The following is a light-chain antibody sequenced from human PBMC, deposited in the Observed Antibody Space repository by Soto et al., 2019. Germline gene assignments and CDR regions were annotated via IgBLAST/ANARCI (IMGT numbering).Light chain of an antibody. J-gene: IGKJ1*01. CDR3: QQYGSIPWT. CDR2: DAS. V-gene: IGKV3-20*01. CDR1: QSLRSS. Sequence: TQSPDTLSVSLGERATLSCMAIQSLRSSLAWYQQKPGQAPRLLIYDASTRATGIPDRFSGSGSGTDFTLTISRLEPEDFAVYYCQQYGSIPWTFGQGTKV.